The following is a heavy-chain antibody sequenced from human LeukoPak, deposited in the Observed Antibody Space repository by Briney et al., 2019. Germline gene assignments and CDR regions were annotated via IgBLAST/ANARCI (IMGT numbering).Heavy chain of an antibody. J-gene: IGHJ4*02. CDR2: VSHSGNI. CDR3: ARAGSGWAFDY. Sequence: SETLTLTCAVSGFTFSTYYWSWIRQPPGKELEWIGYVSHSGNINCNPSLKSRLTMSLDTSKNHFSLRLSSMDAADTAVYYCARAGSGWAFDYWGQGSLVTVSS. D-gene: IGHD6-19*01. CDR1: GFTFSTYY. V-gene: IGHV4-59*01.